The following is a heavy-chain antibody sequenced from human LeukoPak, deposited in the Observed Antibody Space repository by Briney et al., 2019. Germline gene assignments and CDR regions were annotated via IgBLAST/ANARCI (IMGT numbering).Heavy chain of an antibody. CDR1: GGSTNGYS. V-gene: IGHV4-4*09. Sequence: SETLSLTCSVSGGSTNGYSWGWVRQPPGKGLECIGYMFDRGSPNHHPSLQNRGTTSVDTSKNEFSLRLTSVTAADTAVYYCARRIQLRSYWHFDLWGRGTLVTVSS. J-gene: IGHJ2*01. CDR3: ARRIQLRSYWHFDL. CDR2: MFDRGSP. D-gene: IGHD5-18*01.